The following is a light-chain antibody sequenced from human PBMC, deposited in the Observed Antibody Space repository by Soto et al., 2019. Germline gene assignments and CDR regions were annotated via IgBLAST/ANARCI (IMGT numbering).Light chain of an antibody. CDR2: GAS. CDR1: QSVSSSY. Sequence: ETVLTQSPCSLSLSQGERPTLSCRASQSVSSSYLAWYQQKPGQAPRLLIYGASNRATGIPDRFSGSGSGTDFTLTISRLEPEDFAVYYCQQYGSSGTFGQGTKVDI. V-gene: IGKV3-20*01. CDR3: QQYGSSGT. J-gene: IGKJ1*01.